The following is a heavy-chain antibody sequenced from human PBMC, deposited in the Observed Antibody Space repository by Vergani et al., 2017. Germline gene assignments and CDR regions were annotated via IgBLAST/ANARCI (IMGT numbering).Heavy chain of an antibody. D-gene: IGHD4-17*01. CDR1: GFTFSSYS. Sequence: EVQLVESGGGLVKPGGSLRLSCAASGFTFSSYSMNWVRQAPGKGLEWVSSISSSSSYIYYADSVKGRFTISRDNAKNSLYRQMNSLRAEDTAVYYCARDPYGDYVGPDYWGQGTLVTVSS. J-gene: IGHJ4*02. CDR2: ISSSSSYI. V-gene: IGHV3-21*01. CDR3: ARDPYGDYVGPDY.